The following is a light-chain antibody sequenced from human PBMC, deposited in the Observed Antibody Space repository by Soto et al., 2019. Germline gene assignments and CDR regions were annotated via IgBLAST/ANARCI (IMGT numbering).Light chain of an antibody. CDR3: QQRGDWPLYT. CDR2: DAS. CDR1: QSVRSY. V-gene: IGKV3-11*01. J-gene: IGKJ2*01. Sequence: EIVLTQSPATLSLSPGDTATLSCRASQSVRSYLSWYQQKPGQAPRLLIYDASYRATGIPGRFSGSGSGTDFTPPTPTQELEFFAFYYCQQRGDWPLYTLGRGPKGEIK.